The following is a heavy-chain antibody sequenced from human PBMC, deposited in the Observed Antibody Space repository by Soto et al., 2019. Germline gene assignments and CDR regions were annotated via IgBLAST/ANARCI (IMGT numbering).Heavy chain of an antibody. V-gene: IGHV3-23*01. CDR1: GFTFSSYA. J-gene: IGHJ4*01. D-gene: IGHD3-22*01. Sequence: GGSLRLSCAASGFTFSSYAMSWVRQAPGKGLEWVSAISGSGGSTYYADSVKGRFTISRDNSRNMAYMQMNSLNTEDTTVYYCTTDSYSTMIEVRFDYWGHGTLVTVSS. CDR2: ISGSGGST. CDR3: TTDSYSTMIEVRFDY.